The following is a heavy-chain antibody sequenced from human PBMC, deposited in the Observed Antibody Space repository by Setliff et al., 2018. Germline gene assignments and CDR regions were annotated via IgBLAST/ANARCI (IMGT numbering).Heavy chain of an antibody. J-gene: IGHJ3*02. V-gene: IGHV3-21*01. CDR3: AKENDFWSGYAFDI. CDR2: ISSSSSYI. Sequence: GGPLRLSCAASGFTFSSYAMSWVRQAPGKGLEWVSSISSSSSYIYYADSVKGRFTISRDNANNSLYLQMNTLRAEDTAVYYCAKENDFWSGYAFDIWGQGTMVTVSS. CDR1: GFTFSSYA. D-gene: IGHD3-3*01.